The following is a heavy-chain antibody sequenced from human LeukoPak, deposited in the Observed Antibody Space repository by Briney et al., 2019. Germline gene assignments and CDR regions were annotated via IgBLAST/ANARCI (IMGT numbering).Heavy chain of an antibody. D-gene: IGHD2-2*01. Sequence: PPQTLSLTSALSGGSTRGGDYFWGWVSQPPGRCLEWIRYILYSGNTSYKPSLKSQVSISVDTSKNRFSLKLSPATPAAPALYTCASSPAGDPKFVYWGEGALVTVSS. CDR2: ILYSGNT. J-gene: IGHJ4*02. CDR1: GGSTRGGDYF. CDR3: ASSPAGDPKFVY. V-gene: IGHV4-30-4*01.